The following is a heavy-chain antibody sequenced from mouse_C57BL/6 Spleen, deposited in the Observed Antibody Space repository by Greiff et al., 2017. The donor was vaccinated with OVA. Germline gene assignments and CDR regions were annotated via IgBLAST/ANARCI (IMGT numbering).Heavy chain of an antibody. CDR1: GYTFTSYW. J-gene: IGHJ4*01. CDR2: INPSNGGT. CDR3: AREGYYYAMDY. Sequence: QVQLLQPGTELVKPGASVKLSCKASGYTFTSYWMHWVKQRPGQGLEWIGNINPSNGGTNYNEKFKSKDTLTVDKSSSTAYLQLSSLTSEDSAVYYCAREGYYYAMDYWGQGTSVTVSS. V-gene: IGHV1-53*01.